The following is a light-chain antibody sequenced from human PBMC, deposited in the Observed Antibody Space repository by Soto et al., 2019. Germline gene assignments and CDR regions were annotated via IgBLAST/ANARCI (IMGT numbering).Light chain of an antibody. V-gene: IGKV3-20*01. J-gene: IGKJ1*01. CDR1: QSVSSSY. CDR2: GAT. CDR3: QQYGTSAGT. Sequence: DIVLTQSPGTLSLSPGERAALSCRASQSVSSSYLAWYQQNPGQAPRLLIYGATSRATGIPDRFSGSGSGTDFTLTISRLEPEDFAVYYCQQYGTSAGTFGQGTKVDIK.